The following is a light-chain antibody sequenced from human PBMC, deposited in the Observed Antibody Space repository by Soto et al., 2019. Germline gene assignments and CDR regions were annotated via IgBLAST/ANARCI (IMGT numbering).Light chain of an antibody. CDR3: QKYNAAPLT. V-gene: IGKV1-27*01. J-gene: IGKJ4*01. Sequence: DNQMTQSPSSLSASVGDRVTITCRARQGLANYLAWYQQKPGQPPKLLIYGASTLHSGVPSRFSGSGAGTDFTLTISSLQPEDFATYYCQKYNAAPLTFGGGTKVEVK. CDR2: GAS. CDR1: QGLANY.